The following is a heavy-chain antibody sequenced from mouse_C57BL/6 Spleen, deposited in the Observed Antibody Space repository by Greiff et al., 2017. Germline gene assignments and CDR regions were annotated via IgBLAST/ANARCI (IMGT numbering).Heavy chain of an antibody. CDR3: ARHEALARGDYAMGY. Sequence: VQLKESGAELVKPGASVKLSCKASGYTFTEYTIHWVKQRPGQGLEWIGWFYPGSGSIKYNEKFKDKATLTADKSSSTAYMELSRLTSEDSAVYFCARHEALARGDYAMGYWGQGTSVTVSS. V-gene: IGHV1-62-2*01. CDR2: FYPGSGSI. CDR1: GYTFTEYT. D-gene: IGHD3-1*01. J-gene: IGHJ4*01.